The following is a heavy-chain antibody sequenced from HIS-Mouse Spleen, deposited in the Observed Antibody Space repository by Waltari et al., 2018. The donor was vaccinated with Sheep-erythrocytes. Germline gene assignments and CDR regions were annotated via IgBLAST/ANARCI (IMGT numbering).Heavy chain of an antibody. CDR2: ISYDGSNK. CDR3: AKVRTVNYWYFDL. D-gene: IGHD1-1*01. J-gene: IGHJ2*01. CDR1: GFTFSSYG. Sequence: PASGFTFSSYGMHCVRQAPGKGLEWVAVISYDGSNKYYADSVKGRFTISRDNSKNTLYLQMNSLRAEDTAVYYCAKVRTVNYWYFDLWGRGTLVTVSS. V-gene: IGHV3-30*18.